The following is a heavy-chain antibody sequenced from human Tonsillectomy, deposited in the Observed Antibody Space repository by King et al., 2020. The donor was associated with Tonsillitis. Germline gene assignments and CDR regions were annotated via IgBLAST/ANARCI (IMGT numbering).Heavy chain of an antibody. Sequence: VQLVESGGGLVQPGGSLRLSCAASGFTFSSYWMSWVRQAPGKGLEWVANIKQDGSEKYYVDSVKGRFTISRDNAKNSLYLQMNSLRAEDTAVYYCARGGLLLWFGELWGGGQGTLVTVSS. V-gene: IGHV3-7*01. CDR3: ARGGLLLWFGELWG. J-gene: IGHJ4*02. CDR1: GFTFSSYW. CDR2: IKQDGSEK. D-gene: IGHD3-10*01.